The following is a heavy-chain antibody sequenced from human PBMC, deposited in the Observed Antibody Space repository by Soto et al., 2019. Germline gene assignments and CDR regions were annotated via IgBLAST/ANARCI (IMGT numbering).Heavy chain of an antibody. D-gene: IGHD3-10*01. CDR3: VGGQYYFDY. V-gene: IGHV3-30*03. CDR2: ISYDGSDK. CDR1: GFPFTSYG. Sequence: QVQLVESGGGVVQPGRSLRLSCAASGFPFTSYGMHWVREGPDKGLEWVAIISYDGSDKYYADSVKSRFTISRDNSKNTLYLQMNSLRPEDTALDYCVGGQYYFDYRGQGTLVIVSS. J-gene: IGHJ4*02.